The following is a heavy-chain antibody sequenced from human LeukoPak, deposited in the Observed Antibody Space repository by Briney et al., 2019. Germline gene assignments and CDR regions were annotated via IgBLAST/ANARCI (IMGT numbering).Heavy chain of an antibody. CDR1: GYTLTELS. CDR3: ATVLRYSSSWYSFDY. V-gene: IGHV1-24*01. CDR2: FDPEDGET. Sequence: ASVKVSCKVSGYTLTELSMHWVRQAPGKGLEWMGGFDPEDGETIYAQKFQGRVTMTEDTSTDTAYMELSSLRSEDTAVYYCATVLRYSSSWYSFDYWGQGTLATVSS. J-gene: IGHJ4*02. D-gene: IGHD6-13*01.